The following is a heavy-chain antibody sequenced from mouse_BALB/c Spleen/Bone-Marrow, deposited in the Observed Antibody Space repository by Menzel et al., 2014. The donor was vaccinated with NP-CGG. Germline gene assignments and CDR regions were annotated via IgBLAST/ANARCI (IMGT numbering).Heavy chain of an antibody. CDR3: ARTYGDSPYFYGMDY. CDR1: GYTFTSYW. CDR2: INPSNGRT. D-gene: IGHD2-13*01. J-gene: IGHJ4*01. V-gene: IGHV1S81*02. Sequence: QVQLKESGAELVKPGTSVKLSCKTSGYTFTSYWMHWVKQRPGQGLEWIGEINPSNGRTNYNEKFKNKATLTVDKSSSTASMQLSSLTSEDSAVYFCARTYGDSPYFYGMDYWGQGTSVTFSS.